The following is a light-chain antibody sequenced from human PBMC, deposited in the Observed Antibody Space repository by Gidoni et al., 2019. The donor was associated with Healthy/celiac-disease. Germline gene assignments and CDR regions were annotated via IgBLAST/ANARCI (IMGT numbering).Light chain of an antibody. V-gene: IGKV3-20*01. Sequence: EIVLTQSPGTLSLSPGERATLSCRASQSVSSRYLAWYQQTPGQAPRLLIYGASSRATCIPDRFSGSGSGTDFTLTISRLEPEDFAVYYCQQYGSSPPYTFGQGTKLEIK. CDR3: QQYGSSPPYT. CDR1: QSVSSRY. J-gene: IGKJ2*01. CDR2: GAS.